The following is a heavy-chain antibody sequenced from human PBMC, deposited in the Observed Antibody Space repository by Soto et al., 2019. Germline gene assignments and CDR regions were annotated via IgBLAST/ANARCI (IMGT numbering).Heavy chain of an antibody. V-gene: IGHV3-23*01. CDR3: VKQIRRGWSLFDY. CDR2: ISESGGTI. Sequence: GGSLRLSCAASGFTFSSSAMTWARRAPGKGLEWVSAISESGGTIFYADSVKGRFTVSRDSSRNTLYLQMNSLRADDTAVYYCVKQIRRGWSLFDYWGQGTLVTVSS. J-gene: IGHJ4*02. D-gene: IGHD3-3*01. CDR1: GFTFSSSA.